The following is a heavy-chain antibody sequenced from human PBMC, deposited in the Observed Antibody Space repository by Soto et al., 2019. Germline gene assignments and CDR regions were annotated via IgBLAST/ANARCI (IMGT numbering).Heavy chain of an antibody. J-gene: IGHJ3*01. CDR3: ARRTRYYDILTGSQIYGFDF. D-gene: IGHD3-9*01. CDR2: IYYSGST. Sequence: SETLSLTCTVSGGSISSSSYYWGWIRQPPGKGLEWIGSIYYSGSTYYNPSLKSRVTISVDTSKNQFSLKLSSVTAADTAVYYCARRTRYYDILTGSQIYGFDFWGQGTMVT. V-gene: IGHV4-39*01. CDR1: GGSISSSSYY.